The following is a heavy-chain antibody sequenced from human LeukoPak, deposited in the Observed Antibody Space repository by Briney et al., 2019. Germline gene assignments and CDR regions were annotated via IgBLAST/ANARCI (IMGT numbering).Heavy chain of an antibody. V-gene: IGHV1-2*02. CDR1: GYTFTGYY. D-gene: IGHD3-22*01. CDR3: ARGPSYYYDSSGRYPTYDP. Sequence: GASVKVSCKASGYTFTGYYMHWVRQAPGQGLEWMGWINPNSGGTNYAQKFQGRVTMTRDTSISTAHMELSRLRSDDTAVYYCARGPSYYYDSSGRYPTYDPWGQGTLVTVSS. CDR2: INPNSGGT. J-gene: IGHJ5*02.